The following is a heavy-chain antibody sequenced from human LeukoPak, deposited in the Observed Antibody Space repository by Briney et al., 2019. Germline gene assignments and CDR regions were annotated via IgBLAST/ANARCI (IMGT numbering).Heavy chain of an antibody. CDR2: IYHSGST. Sequence: SETLSLTCTVSGYSISSGYYWGWIRQPPGKGLEWIGSIYHSGSTYYNPSPKSRVTISVDTSKNQFSLKLSSVTAADTAVYYCASPYYGSGTAAYYFDYWGQGTLVTVSS. D-gene: IGHD3-10*01. CDR3: ASPYYGSGTAAYYFDY. V-gene: IGHV4-38-2*02. CDR1: GYSISSGYY. J-gene: IGHJ4*02.